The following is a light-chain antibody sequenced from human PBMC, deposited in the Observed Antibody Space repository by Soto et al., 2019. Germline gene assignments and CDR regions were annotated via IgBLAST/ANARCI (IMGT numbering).Light chain of an antibody. V-gene: IGLV2-23*01. CDR2: EDG. CDR1: SSDVGSYNL. J-gene: IGLJ1*01. CDR3: CSYAGSSTYV. Sequence: QSALTQPASVSGSPGQSITISCTGTSSDVGSYNLVSWYQQHPGKAPKLMIYEDGKRPSGVSDRFSGSKSGNTASLTISGLQAEDDADYYCCSYAGSSTYVFGTGTKVTVL.